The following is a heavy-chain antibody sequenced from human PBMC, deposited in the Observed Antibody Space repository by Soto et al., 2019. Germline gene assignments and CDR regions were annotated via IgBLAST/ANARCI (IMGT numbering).Heavy chain of an antibody. V-gene: IGHV1-8*01. J-gene: IGHJ6*02. Sequence: ASGQVSYMDSGYTLSDFDINWLRQASGQGPEWMGGMNAKSGDTFFAQRFQGKFNMTWDTSLSTAYMEVGSLTSDDAAMYYCARGNSFNYAGFDVWGQGTTVTVSS. CDR1: GYTLSDFD. D-gene: IGHD3-16*01. CDR2: MNAKSGDT. CDR3: ARGNSFNYAGFDV.